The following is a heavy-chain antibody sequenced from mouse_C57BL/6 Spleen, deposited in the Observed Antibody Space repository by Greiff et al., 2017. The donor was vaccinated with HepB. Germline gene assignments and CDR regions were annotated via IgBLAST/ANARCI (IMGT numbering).Heavy chain of an antibody. CDR3: AKRGRYYYAMDY. V-gene: IGHV1-69*01. CDR1: GYTFTSYW. Sequence: QVQLQQPGAELVMPGASVKLSCKASGYTFTSYWMHWVQQRPGQGLEWIGEIGPSDSYTNYNQKLKGKSTLTVDNTHSTAYMQLSSLTSEDSAVYYCAKRGRYYYAMDYWGQGTSVTVSS. J-gene: IGHJ4*01. CDR2: IGPSDSYT.